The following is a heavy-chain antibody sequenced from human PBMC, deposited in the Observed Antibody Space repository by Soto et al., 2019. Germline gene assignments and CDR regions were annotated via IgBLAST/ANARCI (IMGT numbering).Heavy chain of an antibody. CDR1: GITISRFY. J-gene: IGHJ4*02. V-gene: IGHV4-59*01. Sequence: PSETLSLTCNVSGITISRFYWSWIRQPPGKGLEWVGYIHYSGSTNYNPSLKSRGTISVDTSKNQFSLKLSSVTAADTAVYYCASQYYYDGSGYSLVYDYWGRGTLVTVSS. D-gene: IGHD3-22*01. CDR3: ASQYYYDGSGYSLVYDY. CDR2: IHYSGST.